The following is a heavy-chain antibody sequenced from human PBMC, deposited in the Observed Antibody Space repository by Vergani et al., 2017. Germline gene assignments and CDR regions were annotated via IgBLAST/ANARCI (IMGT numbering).Heavy chain of an antibody. CDR3: ARGEDTAMVEYYYYMDV. J-gene: IGHJ6*03. CDR1: GGTFSSYA. D-gene: IGHD5-18*01. V-gene: IGHV1-69*01. CDR2: IIPIFGTA. Sequence: QVQLVQSGAEVKKPGSSVKVSCKASGGTFSSYAISWVRQAPGQGLEWMGGIIPIFGTANYAQKFQGRVTITADESTSTAYMELSSLRSEDTAGYYCARGEDTAMVEYYYYMDVWGKGTTVTVSS.